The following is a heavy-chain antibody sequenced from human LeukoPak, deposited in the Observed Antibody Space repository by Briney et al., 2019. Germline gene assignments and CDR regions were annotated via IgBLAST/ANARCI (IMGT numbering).Heavy chain of an antibody. D-gene: IGHD4-17*01. CDR2: TYSDGST. V-gene: IGHV3-53*01. CDR1: GFTVSRNY. Sequence: GGSLRLSCAASGFTVSRNYMSWVCQAPGEGLESVSITYSDGSTYYADSVKGRFTISRDNSKNTLYLQMNSLRAEDTAVYYCASGTSVTTLDYWGQGTLVTVSS. CDR3: ASGTSVTTLDY. J-gene: IGHJ4*02.